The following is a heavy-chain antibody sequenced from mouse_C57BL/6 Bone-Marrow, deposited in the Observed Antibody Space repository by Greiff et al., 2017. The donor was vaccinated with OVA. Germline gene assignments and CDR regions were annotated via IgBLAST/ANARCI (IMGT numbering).Heavy chain of an antibody. CDR3: ARWGGLRRGYAMDY. CDR2: IYPRSGNT. Sequence: VQLQQSGAELARPGASVKLSCKASGYTFTSYGISWVKQRTGQGLEWIGEIYPRSGNTYYNEKFKGKATLTADKSSSTAYMELRSLTSEDSAVYFCARWGGLRRGYAMDYWGQGTSVTVSS. J-gene: IGHJ4*01. CDR1: GYTFTSYG. D-gene: IGHD2-12*01. V-gene: IGHV1-81*01.